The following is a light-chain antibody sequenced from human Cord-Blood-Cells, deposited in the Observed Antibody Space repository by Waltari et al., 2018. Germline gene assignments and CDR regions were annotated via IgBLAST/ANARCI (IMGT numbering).Light chain of an antibody. CDR2: EAS. CDR1: QSVLYSSNNKNY. J-gene: IGKJ1*01. CDR3: QQYYSTPWT. Sequence: DIVMTQSPDSLAVSLGERATINCKSSQSVLYSSNNKNYLAWYQQKPGQPPKLLIYEASTRESGVPDRFSGSGSGTDFTLTSSSLQAEDVAVYYCQQYYSTPWTFGQGTKVEIK. V-gene: IGKV4-1*01.